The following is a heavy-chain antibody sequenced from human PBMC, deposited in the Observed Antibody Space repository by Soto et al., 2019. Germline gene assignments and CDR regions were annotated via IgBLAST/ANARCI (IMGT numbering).Heavy chain of an antibody. CDR2: VYYTGST. CDR3: ARALKSQASGTYDY. CDR1: GGSGRGDSCH. V-gene: IGHV4-61*01. J-gene: IGHJ4*02. D-gene: IGHD2-21*01. Sequence: SAILSNTWSVAGGSGRGDSCHWTWIRQPPGKGLEWIGYVYYTGSTNYNPSLKSRVTISVDTSRKQFSLKLSSMTAADTAVYYCARALKSQASGTYDYWGQGTLVTVSS.